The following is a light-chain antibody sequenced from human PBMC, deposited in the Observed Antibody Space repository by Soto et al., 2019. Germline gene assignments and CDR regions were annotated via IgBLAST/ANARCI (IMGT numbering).Light chain of an antibody. Sequence: SYELTQPPSVSVAPGETARISCGGNNVGSRSVHWYQQKPGQAPFWVIYYDSDRPSGIPERFSGSNSGNTATLIISRVEAGDEADYYCQVWEATGDQVVFGGGTKVTVL. CDR2: YDS. CDR3: QVWEATGDQVV. J-gene: IGLJ2*01. V-gene: IGLV3-21*01. CDR1: NVGSRS.